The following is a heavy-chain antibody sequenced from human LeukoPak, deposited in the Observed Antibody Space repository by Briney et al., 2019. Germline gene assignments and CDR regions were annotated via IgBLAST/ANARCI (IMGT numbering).Heavy chain of an antibody. CDR1: GFTFSNYA. V-gene: IGHV3-23*01. Sequence: GGSLRLSCAASGFTFSNYAMSWVRQAPGKGLEWVSCISGSAGSTYYADSVKGRFSISIDNSKNTVYLQMNRLRAEDTAAYYCAKDLAYRSGWFLGAFDVWGQGTMVTVSS. CDR3: AKDLAYRSGWFLGAFDV. J-gene: IGHJ3*01. D-gene: IGHD6-19*01. CDR2: ISGSAGST.